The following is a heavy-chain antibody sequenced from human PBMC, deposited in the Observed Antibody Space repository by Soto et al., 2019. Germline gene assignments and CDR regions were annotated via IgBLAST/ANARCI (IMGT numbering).Heavy chain of an antibody. CDR3: ARGQTNGVPRISQQRHAFDI. D-gene: IGHD2-8*01. CDR1: GDSRSSSDYY. CDR2: IYYSGST. J-gene: IGHJ3*02. V-gene: IGHV4-39*07. Sequence: SETLSLTCAVSGDSRSSSDYYWSWIRQPPGKGLEWIGSIYYSGSTNYNPSLKSRVTISVDTSKNQFSLKLSSVTAADTAVYYCARGQTNGVPRISQQRHAFDIWGQGTMLTVSS.